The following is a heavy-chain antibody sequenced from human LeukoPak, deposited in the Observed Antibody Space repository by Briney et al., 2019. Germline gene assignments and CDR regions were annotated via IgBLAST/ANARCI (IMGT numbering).Heavy chain of an antibody. CDR1: GFTFSSYW. Sequence: GGSRRLSCAASGFTFSSYWMSWVRQAPGKGLEWVANIKQDGSEKYYVDSVKGRFTISRDNAKNSLYLQMNSLRAEDTAVYYCASETSIAATFDYWGQGTTVTVSS. CDR3: ASETSIAATFDY. J-gene: IGHJ4*03. CDR2: IKQDGSEK. V-gene: IGHV3-7*01. D-gene: IGHD6-13*01.